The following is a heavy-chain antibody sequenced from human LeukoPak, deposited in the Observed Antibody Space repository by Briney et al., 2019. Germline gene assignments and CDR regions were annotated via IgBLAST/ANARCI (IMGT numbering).Heavy chain of an antibody. V-gene: IGHV4-39*07. CDR1: GGSITITNYY. D-gene: IGHD3-10*01. Sequence: PSETLSLTCTVSGGSITITNYYWGWIRQPPGKGLEWVGNIYHDGSTYYNPSLKSRVTISVDTSKNQFSLKLTSVTAADTAVYYCARAYYYGSGSYAFDIWGQGTMVTVSS. J-gene: IGHJ3*02. CDR2: IYHDGST. CDR3: ARAYYYGSGSYAFDI.